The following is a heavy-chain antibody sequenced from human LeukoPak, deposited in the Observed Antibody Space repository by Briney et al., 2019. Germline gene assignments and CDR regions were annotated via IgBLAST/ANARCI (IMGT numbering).Heavy chain of an antibody. V-gene: IGHV4-31*03. CDR1: GGFISSGGYY. CDR2: IYYSGST. J-gene: IGHJ3*02. Sequence: KASETLSLTCTVSGGFISSGGYYWSWIRQHPGKGLEWIGYIYYSGSTYYNPSLKSRVTVSVDTSKIQFSLKLSSVTAADTAVCYCARDYGDYAAFDIWGQGTMVTVSS. D-gene: IGHD4-17*01. CDR3: ARDYGDYAAFDI.